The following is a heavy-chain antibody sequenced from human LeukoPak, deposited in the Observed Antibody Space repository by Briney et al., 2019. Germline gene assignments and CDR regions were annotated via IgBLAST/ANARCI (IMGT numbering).Heavy chain of an antibody. CDR1: GFTFSGYE. D-gene: IGHD5-18*01. Sequence: GGSLRLSCAASGFTFSGYEMNWVRQAPGKGLEWVSYISSSGNTIYYADLVKGLFTISTDNAKSSLYLQMSSLRAEDTAVYYCAREDTAMVIGAFDIWGQGTMVTVSS. J-gene: IGHJ3*02. CDR3: AREDTAMVIGAFDI. CDR2: ISSSGNTI. V-gene: IGHV3-48*03.